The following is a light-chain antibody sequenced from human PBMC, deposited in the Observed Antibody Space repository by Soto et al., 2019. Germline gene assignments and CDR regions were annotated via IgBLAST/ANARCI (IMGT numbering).Light chain of an antibody. CDR1: QSIATY. CDR3: QQTYSTPRT. Sequence: DVQMTQSPPSPSASVGYRVTVTFRASQSIATYLNWFQQKAGKAPKLLMYGASNLQSEVPSRFSGGGSGTDFTLTISSLQPEDFATYYCQQTYSTPRTFGQGTKVDI. J-gene: IGKJ1*01. V-gene: IGKV1-39*01. CDR2: GAS.